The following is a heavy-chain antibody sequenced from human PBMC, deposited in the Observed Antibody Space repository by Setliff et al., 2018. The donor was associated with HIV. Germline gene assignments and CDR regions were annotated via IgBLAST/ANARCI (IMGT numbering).Heavy chain of an antibody. Sequence: SETLSLTCAVSGYSISSGYYWGWIRQPPGKGLEWVGSIYHSGTTYYNPSPKSRVTISVDTSKNQFSLKLSSVTAADTAVYYCAQLGMVDDFDYWGQGTLVTVSS. V-gene: IGHV4-38-2*01. CDR3: AQLGMVDDFDY. CDR1: GYSISSGYY. D-gene: IGHD1-1*01. J-gene: IGHJ4*02. CDR2: IYHSGTT.